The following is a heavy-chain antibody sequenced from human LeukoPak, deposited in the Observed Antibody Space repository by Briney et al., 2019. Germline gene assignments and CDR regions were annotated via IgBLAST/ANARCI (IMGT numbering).Heavy chain of an antibody. D-gene: IGHD2-15*01. J-gene: IGHJ4*02. CDR1: GGSFSGYY. Sequence: SETLSLTCAVYGGSFSGYYWSWIRQPPGKGLEWIGEINHSGSTNYNPSLKSRVTISVDTSKNQFSLKLSSVTAADTAVYYCARRGRKGSDYWGQGTLVTVSS. CDR3: ARRGRKGSDY. CDR2: INHSGST. V-gene: IGHV4-34*01.